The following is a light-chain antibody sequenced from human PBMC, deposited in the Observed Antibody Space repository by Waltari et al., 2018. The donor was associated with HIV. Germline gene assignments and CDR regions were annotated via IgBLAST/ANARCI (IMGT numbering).Light chain of an antibody. V-gene: IGLV1-47*01. CDR2: RNN. CDR3: AAWDGSLSGRV. CDR1: SSHLGSNY. Sequence: QPVLTQPPSASGTPGQRVTISCSGDSSHLGSNYVYWYQQLPGTAPKLLSYRNNQRPSGVPDRFSGSKSGTSASLAISGLRSEDEAAYYCAAWDGSLSGRVFGGGTKLTVL. J-gene: IGLJ3*02.